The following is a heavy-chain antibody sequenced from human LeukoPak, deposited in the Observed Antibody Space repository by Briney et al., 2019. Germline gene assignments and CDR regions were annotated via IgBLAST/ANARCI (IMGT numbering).Heavy chain of an antibody. J-gene: IGHJ6*02. CDR1: GFTFSSYW. D-gene: IGHD3-16*01. Sequence: GGSLRLSCAASGFTFSSYWMNWARQAPVKGLEWVASINHNGNVNYYVDSVKGRFTISRDNAKSSLYLQMSNLRAEDTAVYFCARGGGLDVWGQGATVTVSS. V-gene: IGHV3-7*03. CDR3: ARGGGLDV. CDR2: INHNGNVN.